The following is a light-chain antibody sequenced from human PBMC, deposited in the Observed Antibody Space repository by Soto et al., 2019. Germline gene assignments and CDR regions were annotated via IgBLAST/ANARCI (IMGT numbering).Light chain of an antibody. CDR1: QSISTY. CDR3: QQCYSNPRT. CDR2: AAS. Sequence: DIQMTQSPSSLSASVGDRVTITCRASQSISTYLNWYQQIPGKAPKLLIYAASTLQSGVPSRFIGGGSWTDFTLTISSLQPEDFATYFCQQCYSNPRTFGQGTKLEIK. J-gene: IGKJ2*02. V-gene: IGKV1-39*01.